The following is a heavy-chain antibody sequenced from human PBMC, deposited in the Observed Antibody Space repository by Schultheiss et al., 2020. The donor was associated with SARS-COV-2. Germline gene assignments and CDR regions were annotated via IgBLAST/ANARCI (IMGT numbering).Heavy chain of an antibody. Sequence: SETLSLTCTVSGGSISSSSYYWGWIRQPPGKGLEWIGYIYYSGSTNYNPSLKSRVTISVDTSKNQFSLRLNSVTAADTAVYFCARDSYDFWSGFYTDYWGQGILVTVSS. J-gene: IGHJ4*02. CDR3: ARDSYDFWSGFYTDY. CDR2: IYYSGST. CDR1: GGSISSSSYY. D-gene: IGHD3-3*01. V-gene: IGHV4-61*05.